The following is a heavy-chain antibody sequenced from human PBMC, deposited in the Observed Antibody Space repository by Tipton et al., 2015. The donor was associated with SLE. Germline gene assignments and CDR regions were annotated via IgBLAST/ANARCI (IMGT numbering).Heavy chain of an antibody. D-gene: IGHD3-10*01. J-gene: IGHJ4*02. CDR3: ARDANYYGSGSYPY. Sequence: QLVQSGAEVKKPGASVKVSCKASGYTFTSYGISWVRQAPGQGLEWMGWISAYNGNTNYAQKLQGRVAMTTDTSTSTAYMELRSLRSDNTAVYYCARDANYYGSGSYPYWGQGTLVTVSS. CDR2: ISAYNGNT. V-gene: IGHV1-18*01. CDR1: GYTFTSYG.